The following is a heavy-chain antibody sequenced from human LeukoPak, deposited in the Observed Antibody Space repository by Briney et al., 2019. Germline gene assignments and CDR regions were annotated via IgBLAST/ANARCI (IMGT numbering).Heavy chain of an antibody. D-gene: IGHD4-17*01. CDR2: SNSDGSST. CDR3: ARGGDYPFDY. CDR1: GFTFSSYW. V-gene: IGHV3-74*01. J-gene: IGHJ4*02. Sequence: PGGSLRLSCAASGFTFSSYWMHWVRQAPGKGLVWVSRSNSDGSSTNYADSVKGRFTISRDNAKNTLYLQMNSLGAEDTAVYYCARGGDYPFDYWGQGTLVTVSS.